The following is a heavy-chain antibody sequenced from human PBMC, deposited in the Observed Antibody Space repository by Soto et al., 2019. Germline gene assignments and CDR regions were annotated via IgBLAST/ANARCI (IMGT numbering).Heavy chain of an antibody. CDR3: EREEYYYDSSGYSDY. D-gene: IGHD3-22*01. V-gene: IGHV4-39*01. CDR2: IYYSGST. J-gene: IGHJ4*02. CDR1: GGSISSSSYY. Sequence: SETLSLTCTVSGGSISSSSYYWGWIRQPPGKGLEWIGSIYYSGSTYYNPSLKSRVTISVDTSKNQFSLKLSSVTAADTAVYYCEREEYYYDSSGYSDYWGQGTLVTVSS.